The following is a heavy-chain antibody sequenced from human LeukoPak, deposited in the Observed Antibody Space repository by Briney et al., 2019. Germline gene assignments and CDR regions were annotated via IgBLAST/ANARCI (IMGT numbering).Heavy chain of an antibody. CDR1: GGSISSYY. CDR2: FYYSGST. D-gene: IGHD6-19*01. Sequence: SETLSLTCTAPGGSISSYYWSWIRQPPRKRVERVGYFYYSGSTNYNPSLKSRVTISVDTSNNQFSLKLSTVTAADTAVYSCARQRGSGALIDYWGQGTLVSVSS. J-gene: IGHJ4*02. V-gene: IGHV4-59*08. CDR3: ARQRGSGALIDY.